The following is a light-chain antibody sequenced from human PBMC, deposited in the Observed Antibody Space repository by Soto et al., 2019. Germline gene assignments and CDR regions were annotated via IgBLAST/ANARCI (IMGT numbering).Light chain of an antibody. CDR1: QTVSSTY. CDR3: QQFGSSPIT. CDR2: DAS. Sequence: EIVLTQSPGTLSLSPGESATLSCRTSQTVSSTYFAWYQQRPGQAHRLLFSDASTRATGIPDRFSCSGSGRDFTLTISRLEPEDSAVYYCQQFGSSPITFGQGTRLEMK. V-gene: IGKV3-20*01. J-gene: IGKJ5*01.